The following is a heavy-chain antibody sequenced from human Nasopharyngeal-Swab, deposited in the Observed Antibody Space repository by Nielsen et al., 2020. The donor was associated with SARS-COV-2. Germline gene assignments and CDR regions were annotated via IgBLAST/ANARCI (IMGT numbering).Heavy chain of an antibody. V-gene: IGHV3-64*01. CDR3: ARGLWYGPNWFDP. D-gene: IGHD3-10*01. Sequence: WIRQPPGKGLEYVSAISSNGGSTYYANSVKGRFTISRDNAENSLYLQMSSLRADDTGIYYCARGLWYGPNWFDPWGRGTLVTVSS. J-gene: IGHJ5*02. CDR2: ISSNGGST.